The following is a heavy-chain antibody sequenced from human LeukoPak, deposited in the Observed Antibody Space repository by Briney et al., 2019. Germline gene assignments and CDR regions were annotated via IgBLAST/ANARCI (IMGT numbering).Heavy chain of an antibody. CDR2: FIPILDTA. Sequence: ASVKVSRKASGVTFSDYALNWVRQAPGQGLEWMGVFIPILDTANSTQKFQGRLTITADISTNTVYMELSSLRFDDTAVYFCAGIPVFGVVLHQEPVWGKGTTVTVSS. D-gene: IGHD3-3*01. J-gene: IGHJ6*03. V-gene: IGHV1-69*06. CDR1: GVTFSDYA. CDR3: AGIPVFGVVLHQEPV.